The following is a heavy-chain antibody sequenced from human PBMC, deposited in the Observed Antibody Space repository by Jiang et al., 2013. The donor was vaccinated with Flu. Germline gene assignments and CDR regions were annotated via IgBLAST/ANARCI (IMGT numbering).Heavy chain of an antibody. Sequence: APGQGPEWMGWINTNTGNPTYAQGFTGRFVFSLDTSVSTAYLQISSLKAEDTAVYYCARDPPMAYYYGMDVWGQGTTVTVSS. V-gene: IGHV7-4-1*02. D-gene: IGHD3-10*01. CDR2: INTNTGNP. CDR3: ARDPPMAYYYGMDV. J-gene: IGHJ6*02.